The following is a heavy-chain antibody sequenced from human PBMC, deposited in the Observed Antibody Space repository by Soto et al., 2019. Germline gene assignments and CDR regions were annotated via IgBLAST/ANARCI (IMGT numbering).Heavy chain of an antibody. V-gene: IGHV3-30*03. J-gene: IGHJ4*02. D-gene: IGHD6-19*01. CDR1: GFTFSDYA. CDR2: VSHDGRNT. CDR3: ARGGRQWLVTSDFNY. Sequence: VQLVESGGGVVQPGRSLRLSCAASGFTFSDYAMHWVRQAPGKGLEWVAVVSHDGRNTHYADSVKGRFTISRDSSKNTVSLEMTSLRAEDKAVYYCARGGRQWLVTSDFNYWGQGALVTVSS.